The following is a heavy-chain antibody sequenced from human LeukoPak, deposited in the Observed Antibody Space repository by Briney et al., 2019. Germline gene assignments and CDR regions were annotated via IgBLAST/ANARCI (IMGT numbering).Heavy chain of an antibody. CDR2: ISDSGGST. CDR3: AKRIAYGSGSYYFDY. Sequence: GGSLRLSCAVSGFTFRSYAMSWVRQAPGKGLEWVSGISDSGGSTYYADSVKGRFTISRDNSKNTLYLQMNSLRAEDTAVYYCAKRIAYGSGSYYFDYWGQGTLVTVSS. CDR1: GFTFRSYA. V-gene: IGHV3-23*01. J-gene: IGHJ4*02. D-gene: IGHD3-10*01.